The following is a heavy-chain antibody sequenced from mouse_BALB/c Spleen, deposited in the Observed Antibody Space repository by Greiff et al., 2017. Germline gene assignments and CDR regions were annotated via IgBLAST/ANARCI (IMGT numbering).Heavy chain of an antibody. CDR3: ARVTTATSRAMDY. CDR1: GFTFSSYA. D-gene: IGHD1-2*01. V-gene: IGHV5-9-4*01. Sequence: DVKLVESGGGLVKPGGSLKLSCAASGFTFSSYAMSWVRQSPEKRLEWVAEISSGGSYTYYPDTVTGRFTISRDNAKNTLYLEMSSLRSEDTAMYYCARVTTATSRAMDYWGQGTSVTVSS. J-gene: IGHJ4*01. CDR2: ISSGGSYT.